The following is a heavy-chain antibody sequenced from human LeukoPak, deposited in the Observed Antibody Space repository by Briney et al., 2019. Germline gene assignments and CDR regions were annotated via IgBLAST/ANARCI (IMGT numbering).Heavy chain of an antibody. Sequence: ASVKLSFKASGYTFTIYDINWVRQATGQGLEWMGCMNPNSGTTGYAQKLQGRVTMTRNTSISTAYMELSSLRSEDTAVYYCARYGPLYYYYYSMDVWGKGTTVTVSS. CDR3: ARYGPLYYYYYSMDV. CDR2: MNPNSGTT. J-gene: IGHJ6*03. V-gene: IGHV1-8*01. D-gene: IGHD3-10*01. CDR1: GYTFTIYD.